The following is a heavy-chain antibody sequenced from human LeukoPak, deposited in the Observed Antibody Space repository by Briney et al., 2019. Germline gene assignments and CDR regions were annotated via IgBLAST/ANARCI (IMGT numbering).Heavy chain of an antibody. V-gene: IGHV1-2*02. J-gene: IGHJ4*02. CDR3: ARDSSGWYYFDY. CDR2: INPNSGGT. CDR1: GYTFTGYY. D-gene: IGHD6-19*01. Sequence: ASVKVSCKASGYTFTGYYMHWVRQAPGQGLEWMGWINPNSGGTNYAQKFQGRVTMTRDTSISTAYMELSRLRSDDTAVYYCARDSSGWYYFDYWGQGTLVTVSS.